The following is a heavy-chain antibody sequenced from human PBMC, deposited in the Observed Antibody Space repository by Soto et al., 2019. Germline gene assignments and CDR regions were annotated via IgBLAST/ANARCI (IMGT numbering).Heavy chain of an antibody. J-gene: IGHJ6*02. CDR3: ARRQLELRRGYYYYGMDV. D-gene: IGHD1-7*01. CDR2: IYYSGST. CDR1: GGSISSSSYY. V-gene: IGHV4-39*01. Sequence: SETLSLTCTVSGGSISSSSYYWGWIRQPPGKGLEWIGSIYYSGSTYYNPSLKSRVTISVDTSKNQFSLKLSSVTAADTAVYYCARRQLELRRGYYYYGMDVWGQGTTVTVSS.